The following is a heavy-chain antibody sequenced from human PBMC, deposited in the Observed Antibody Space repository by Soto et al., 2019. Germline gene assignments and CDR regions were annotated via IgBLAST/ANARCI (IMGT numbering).Heavy chain of an antibody. D-gene: IGHD5-12*01. CDR2: IYYSGST. V-gene: IGHV4-59*01. CDR1: GGSISSYY. J-gene: IGHJ4*02. CDR3: ARSADGATIYFDY. Sequence: PSETLSLTCTVSGGSISSYYWSWIRQPPGKGLEWIGYIYYSGSTNYNPSLKSRVTISVDTSKNQFSLKLSPVTAADTAVYYCARSADGATIYFDYWGQGCLVTVSS.